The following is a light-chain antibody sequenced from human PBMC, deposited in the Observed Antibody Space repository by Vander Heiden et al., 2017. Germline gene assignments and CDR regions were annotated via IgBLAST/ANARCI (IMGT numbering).Light chain of an antibody. J-gene: IGLJ1*01. Sequence: QSALPQPPSVSGSPGPSPTIPCTGTSSDVGGYNYVSWYQQHPGKAPKLMIHEVSNRPSGVSNRFSGCKSGNTASLTISGLQAEDEADYYCSSYTSSSSYVFGTGTKVTVL. V-gene: IGLV2-14*01. CDR1: SSDVGGYNY. CDR3: SSYTSSSSYV. CDR2: EVS.